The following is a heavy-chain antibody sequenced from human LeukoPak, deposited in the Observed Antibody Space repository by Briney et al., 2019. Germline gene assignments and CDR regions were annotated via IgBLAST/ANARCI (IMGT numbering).Heavy chain of an antibody. CDR1: GFTFSSYA. Sequence: GGSLRLSCAASGFTFSSYAMHWVRQAPGKGLEWVAVISYDGSNKYYADSVKGRFTISRDNSKHTLYLQMNSLRAEDTAVYYCARAYYDFWSGPDYWGQGTLVTVSS. CDR3: ARAYYDFWSGPDY. D-gene: IGHD3-3*01. J-gene: IGHJ4*02. V-gene: IGHV3-30-3*01. CDR2: ISYDGSNK.